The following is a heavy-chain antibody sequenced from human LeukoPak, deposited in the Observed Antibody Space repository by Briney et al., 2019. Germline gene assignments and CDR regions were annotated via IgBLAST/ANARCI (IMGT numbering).Heavy chain of an antibody. Sequence: GGSLRLSCAASGITFTNAWMSWVRRAPGKGLEWIGLIKSFADGGTTDFAAPVKDRFTISRDDSKKTLYLQMDSLKTEDTAVYYCQASVHSPFFGSWGQGALVTVSS. CDR1: GITFTNAW. V-gene: IGHV3-15*01. J-gene: IGHJ4*02. CDR3: QASVHSPFFGS. CDR2: IKSFADGGTT.